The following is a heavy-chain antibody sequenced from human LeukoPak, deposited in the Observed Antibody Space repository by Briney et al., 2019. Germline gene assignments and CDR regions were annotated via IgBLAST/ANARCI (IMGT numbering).Heavy chain of an antibody. CDR3: AREVHVIQLWLRNEFDY. V-gene: IGHV1-46*03. CDR1: GYTFTSYY. J-gene: IGHJ4*02. CDR2: INPSGGST. D-gene: IGHD5-18*01. Sequence: ASVKVSCKASGYTFTSYYMHWVRQAPGRGLEWMGIINPSGGSTSYAQKFQGRVTMTRDTSTSTVYMELSSLRSEDTAVYYCAREVHVIQLWLRNEFDYWGQGTLVTVSS.